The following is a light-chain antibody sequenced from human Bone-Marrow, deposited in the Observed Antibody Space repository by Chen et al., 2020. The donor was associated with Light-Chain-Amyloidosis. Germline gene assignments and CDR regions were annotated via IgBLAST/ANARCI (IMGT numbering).Light chain of an antibody. CDR2: RDT. V-gene: IGLV3-25*03. Sequence: SYELTQPPSVSVSPGQTARITCSGDDLPTKYAYWYQQKPGQAPVLVIHRDTDRPSGSSERFSGSSSGTTGTLTISGVQAEDEADYHCQSADSSGTYEVRFGGGTKLTVL. J-gene: IGLJ2*01. CDR1: DLPTKY. CDR3: QSADSSGTYEVR.